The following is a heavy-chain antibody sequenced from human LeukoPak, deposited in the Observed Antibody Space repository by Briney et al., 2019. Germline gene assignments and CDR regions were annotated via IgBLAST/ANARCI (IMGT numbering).Heavy chain of an antibody. CDR2: ISVYKGNT. D-gene: IGHD3-9*01. CDR3: ARRNYDILTGILDY. V-gene: IGHV1-18*01. J-gene: IGHJ4*02. CDR1: GYTFSTYG. Sequence: ASVKVSFKASGYTFSTYGITWVRQAPGQGLEWMVWISVYKGNTSYAQKLQGRVTMTSDTSTSTAYMELRSLRSDDTAVYYCARRNYDILTGILDYWGQGTLVTVSS.